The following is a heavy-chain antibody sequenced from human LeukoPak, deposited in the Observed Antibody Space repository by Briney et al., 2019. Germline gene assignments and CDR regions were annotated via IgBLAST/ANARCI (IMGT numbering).Heavy chain of an antibody. CDR2: INPKSGGT. CDR1: GYTFIGYY. CDR3: ARGSVVVPAATHWFDP. J-gene: IGHJ5*02. V-gene: IGHV1-2*02. Sequence: ASVKVSCKASGYTFIGYYLHWVRQAPGQGLEWMGWINPKSGGTNYAQKFQGRVTMTRDTSISTAYMELSRLRSDDTALYYCARGSVVVPAATHWFDPWGQGTLVTVSS. D-gene: IGHD2-15*01.